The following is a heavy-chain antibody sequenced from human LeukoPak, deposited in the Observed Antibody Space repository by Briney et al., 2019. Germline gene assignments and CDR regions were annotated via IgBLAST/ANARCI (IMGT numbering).Heavy chain of an antibody. CDR2: ISSSGSTI. V-gene: IGHV3-48*04. CDR1: GFTFSSYC. CDR3: AREGMAAVGTNYYYYGMDV. D-gene: IGHD6-13*01. Sequence: GGSLRLSCAASGFTFSSYCMNWVRQAPGKGLEWVSYISSSGSTIYYADSVKGRFTISRDNAKNSLYLQMNSLRAEDTAVYYCAREGMAAVGTNYYYYGMDVWGQGTTVTVSS. J-gene: IGHJ6*02.